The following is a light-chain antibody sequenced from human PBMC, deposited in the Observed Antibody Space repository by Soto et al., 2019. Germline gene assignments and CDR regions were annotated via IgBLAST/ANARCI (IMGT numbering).Light chain of an antibody. CDR1: QSVSSSY. CDR3: QQYGSSLST. V-gene: IGKV3-20*01. J-gene: IGKJ2*01. CDR2: GAS. Sequence: EIVLTQSPGTLSLSPGERATLSCRASQSVSSSYLAWYQQKPGQAPRLLIYGASSRATAIPDRFSGSGSGTYFTFTISRLEPEGFAVYYCQQYGSSLSTFGQGTKLETK.